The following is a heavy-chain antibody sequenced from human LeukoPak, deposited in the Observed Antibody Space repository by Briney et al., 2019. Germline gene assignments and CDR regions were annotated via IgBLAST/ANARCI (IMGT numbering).Heavy chain of an antibody. Sequence: GSSLRLSCAASGLTFSSYAMHWVRQAPGKGLEWVAVISYDGSKKYYADSVKGRFTISRDNSKNTVCLEMNSLRVEDTAVFYCARGRSTIVNSNFDYWGQGTLVTVSS. CDR3: ARGRSTIVNSNFDY. CDR1: GLTFSSYA. D-gene: IGHD2/OR15-2a*01. V-gene: IGHV3-30-3*01. J-gene: IGHJ4*02. CDR2: ISYDGSKK.